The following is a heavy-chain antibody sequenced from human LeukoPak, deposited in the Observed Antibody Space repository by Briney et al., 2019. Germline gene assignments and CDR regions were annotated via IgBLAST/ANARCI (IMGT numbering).Heavy chain of an antibody. CDR3: ARGGGDYRHFDY. V-gene: IGHV4-59*01. J-gene: IGHJ4*02. CDR1: GGSISNYD. Sequence: SETLSLTCAVSGGSISNYDWSWIRQPPGKGLEWVGYIYYSGSTNYNPSLKSRVTISVDTSKNQFSLKLSSVAAADTAVYYCARGGGDYRHFDYWGQGTLVTVSS. D-gene: IGHD2-21*01. CDR2: IYYSGST.